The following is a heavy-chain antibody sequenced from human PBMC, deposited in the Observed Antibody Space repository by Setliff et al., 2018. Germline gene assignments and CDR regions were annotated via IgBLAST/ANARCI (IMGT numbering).Heavy chain of an antibody. CDR3: ARDPFAVRAATNWYDH. D-gene: IGHD6-13*01. Sequence: ASVKVSCKASGDISSSNGITWVRQAPGQGLEWVGGSIPINDLATYAQKFQGRVTITADKSTSTVYMELISLRSEDTAVYYCARDPFAVRAATNWYDHWGQGTLVTVSS. CDR1: GDISSSNG. J-gene: IGHJ5*02. CDR2: SIPINDLA. V-gene: IGHV1-69*10.